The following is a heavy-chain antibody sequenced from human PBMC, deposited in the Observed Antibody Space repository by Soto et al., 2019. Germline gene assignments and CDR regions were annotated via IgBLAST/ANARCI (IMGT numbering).Heavy chain of an antibody. CDR3: ARGPLYSSGGDYYYYGVDV. CDR2: ISAYNGNT. CDR1: GYTFTSYG. D-gene: IGHD6-19*01. Sequence: ASVKVSCKASGYTFTSYGISWVRQAPGQGLEWMGWISAYNGNTNYAQKLQGRVTMTTDTSTSTAYMELRSLRSDDTAVYYCARGPLYSSGGDYYYYGVDVWGQGTTVTVSS. V-gene: IGHV1-18*04. J-gene: IGHJ6*02.